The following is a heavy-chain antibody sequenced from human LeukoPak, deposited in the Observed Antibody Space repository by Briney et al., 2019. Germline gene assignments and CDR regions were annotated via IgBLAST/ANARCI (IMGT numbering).Heavy chain of an antibody. J-gene: IGHJ6*02. D-gene: IGHD3-10*01. CDR1: GFTFSRYA. CDR2: INNDGSGA. CDR3: AVPRIGNYYGMDV. V-gene: IGHV3-74*01. Sequence: QPGGSLRLSCEASGFTFSRYALIWVRQAPGKGLVWVSRINNDGSGAIYADSVKGRFTISRDNAKNTLYLQMNSLRAEDTAVYYCAVPRIGNYYGMDVWGQGTTVTVSS.